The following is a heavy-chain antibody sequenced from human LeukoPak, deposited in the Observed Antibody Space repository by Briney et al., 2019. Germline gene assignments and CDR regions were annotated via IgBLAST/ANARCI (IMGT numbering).Heavy chain of an antibody. J-gene: IGHJ4*02. V-gene: IGHV4-39*01. CDR3: ARLSIAAAGTAFDY. CDR1: GGSISSSSYY. Sequence: PSETLSLTCTVSGGSISSSSYYWGWIRQPPGKGLEWIGSIYYSGSTYYNPSLKSRVTISVDTSKNQFSLKLSSVTAADTAVYYCARLSIAAAGTAFDYWGQGTLVTVSS. D-gene: IGHD6-13*01. CDR2: IYYSGST.